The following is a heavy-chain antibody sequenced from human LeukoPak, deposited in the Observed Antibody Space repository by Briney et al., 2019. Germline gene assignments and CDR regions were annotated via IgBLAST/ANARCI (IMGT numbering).Heavy chain of an antibody. V-gene: IGHV1-46*01. CDR3: ARVRDGYNDAYDV. CDR2: IKPGGDST. Sequence: ASVKVSCKASGHTFTNYYIHWVRQAPGQGLEWMGVIKPGGDSTSSARIFQGRVYMTSDTSTSTVYMELSGLRSDDTAVYYCARVRDGYNDAYDVWGQGTMVTVPS. D-gene: IGHD5-24*01. J-gene: IGHJ3*01. CDR1: GHTFTNYY.